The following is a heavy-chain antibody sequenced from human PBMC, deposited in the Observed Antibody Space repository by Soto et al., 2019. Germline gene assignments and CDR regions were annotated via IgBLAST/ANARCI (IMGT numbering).Heavy chain of an antibody. V-gene: IGHV1-8*01. J-gene: IGHJ4*02. CDR3: ARGPYIVVVPAAPFDY. CDR1: GYTFTSYD. CDR2: MNPNSGNT. D-gene: IGHD2-2*01. Sequence: GASVKVSCKASGYTFTSYDINWVRQATGQGLEWMGWMNPNSGNTGYAQKFQGRVTMTRNTSISTAYMELSSLRSEDTAVYYCARGPYIVVVPAAPFDYWGQGTLVTVSS.